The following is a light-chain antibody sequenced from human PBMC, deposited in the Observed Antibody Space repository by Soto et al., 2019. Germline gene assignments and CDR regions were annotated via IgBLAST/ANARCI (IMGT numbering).Light chain of an antibody. CDR1: QSVGRNY. V-gene: IGKV3-20*01. J-gene: IGKJ5*01. CDR3: QQYATSPIT. CDR2: GAS. Sequence: ENVLPQSPGTLSLSPGERATLSCRASQSVGRNYLAWFQQKSGQAPRLVIYGASSRAAGIPDRLSGSGSGTDFTLTISRLEPEDFAVYYCQQYATSPITFGQGTRLEIK.